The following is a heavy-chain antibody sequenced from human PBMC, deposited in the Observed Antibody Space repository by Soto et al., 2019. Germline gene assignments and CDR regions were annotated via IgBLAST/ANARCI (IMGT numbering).Heavy chain of an antibody. Sequence: PSETLSLTCTVSGGSISNFYWSWIRQPPGKGLEWIGYISYSGNTNYNPSLKSRVSISVDTSKNQLSLNLTSVTAADTAVYYCARAPMVLSRSYFDHWGQGTLVTVSS. CDR2: ISYSGNT. J-gene: IGHJ4*02. D-gene: IGHD2-8*01. V-gene: IGHV4-59*01. CDR3: ARAPMVLSRSYFDH. CDR1: GGSISNFY.